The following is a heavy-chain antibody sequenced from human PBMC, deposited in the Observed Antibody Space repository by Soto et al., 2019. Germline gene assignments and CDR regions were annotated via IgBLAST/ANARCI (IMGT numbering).Heavy chain of an antibody. CDR3: ARGSLEQQLELGEWFDP. CDR2: IWYDGSNK. J-gene: IGHJ5*02. D-gene: IGHD6-13*01. Sequence: GGSLRLSCAASGFTFSSYGMHWVRQAPGKGLEWVAVIWYDGSNKYYADSVKGRFTISRDNSKNTLYLQMNSLRAEDTAVYYCARGSLEQQLELGEWFDPWGQGTLVTVSS. V-gene: IGHV3-33*01. CDR1: GFTFSSYG.